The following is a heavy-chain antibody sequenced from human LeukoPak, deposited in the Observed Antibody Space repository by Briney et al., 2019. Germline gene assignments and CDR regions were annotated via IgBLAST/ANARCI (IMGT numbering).Heavy chain of an antibody. V-gene: IGHV1-2*02. CDR3: ARPESPYTANFDY. Sequence: ASVKVSCKASGYTFTGYYMHWVRQAPGQGLEGMGWINPNSGGTNYAQKFQGRVTMTRDTSISTAYMELSRLRSDDTAVYYCARPESPYTANFDYWGQGTLVTVSS. CDR1: GYTFTGYY. D-gene: IGHD5-18*01. CDR2: INPNSGGT. J-gene: IGHJ4*02.